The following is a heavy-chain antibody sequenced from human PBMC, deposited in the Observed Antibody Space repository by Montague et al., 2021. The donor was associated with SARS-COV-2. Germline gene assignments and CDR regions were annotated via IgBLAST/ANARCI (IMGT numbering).Heavy chain of an antibody. CDR2: MHSTGST. V-gene: IGHV4-59*01. CDR3: ARAVVGAKTATIES. CDR1: GGSINNYF. D-gene: IGHD2-15*01. Sequence: SETLSLTCSVSGGSINNYFWCWIRQSPGKGLEWVGYMHSTGSTAYNHSLKSRVIISVDTSKTQISLKLSSVSAADTALYYCARAVVGAKTATIESWGQGTLVTVSS. J-gene: IGHJ4*02.